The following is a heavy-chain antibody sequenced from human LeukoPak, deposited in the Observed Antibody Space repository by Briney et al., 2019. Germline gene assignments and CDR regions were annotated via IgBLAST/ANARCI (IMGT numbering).Heavy chain of an antibody. D-gene: IGHD3-16*01. CDR3: ARGALGGARLFDY. CDR2: INHSGST. Sequence: SETLSLTCAVYGGSFSGYYWSWIRHPPGKGLEWIGEINHSGSTNYNPSLKSRATISVDTSKNQFSLKLSSVTAADTAVYYCARGALGGARLFDYWGQGTLATVSS. V-gene: IGHV4-34*01. J-gene: IGHJ4*02. CDR1: GGSFSGYY.